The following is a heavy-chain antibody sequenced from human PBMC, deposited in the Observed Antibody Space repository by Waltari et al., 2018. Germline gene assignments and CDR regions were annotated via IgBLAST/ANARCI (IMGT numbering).Heavy chain of an antibody. CDR2: ISSSSSTI. V-gene: IGHV3-48*04. CDR1: GFTFSSYS. CDR3: ARQYDSSGYYLDAFDI. Sequence: EVQLVESGGGLVQPGGSLRLSCAASGFTFSSYSMNWVRQAPGKGLEWVSYISSSSSTIYYADSGKGRFTISRDNAKNSLYLQMNSLRAEDTAVYYCARQYDSSGYYLDAFDIWGQGTMVTVSS. D-gene: IGHD3-22*01. J-gene: IGHJ3*02.